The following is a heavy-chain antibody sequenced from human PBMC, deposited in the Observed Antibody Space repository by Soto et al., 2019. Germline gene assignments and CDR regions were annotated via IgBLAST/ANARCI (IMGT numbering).Heavy chain of an antibody. V-gene: IGHV1-18*04. Sequence: ASVKVSCKASGYTFTSYGISWVRQAPGQGLDWMGWISAYNGNTKYAQDLQGRVTMTTDTSTSTAYMELRSLRSDDTAMYYCARFSGGSYNTYYFYYGXDVWGQGTTVTVSS. CDR2: ISAYNGNT. J-gene: IGHJ6*02. D-gene: IGHD2-15*01. CDR1: GYTFTSYG. CDR3: ARFSGGSYNTYYFYYGXDV.